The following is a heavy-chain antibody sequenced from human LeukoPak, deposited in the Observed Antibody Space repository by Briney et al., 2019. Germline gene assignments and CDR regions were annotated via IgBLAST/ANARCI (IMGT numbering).Heavy chain of an antibody. V-gene: IGHV3-21*01. CDR3: ARSLSYYDIPMFDP. J-gene: IGHJ5*02. Sequence: GGSLRLSCAASGFTFSSYSMNWVRQAPGKGLEWVSSISSSSSYIYYADSVKGRFTISRDNAKNSLYLQMNSLRDEDTAVYYCARSLSYYDIPMFDPWGQGTLVTVSS. D-gene: IGHD3-22*01. CDR1: GFTFSSYS. CDR2: ISSSSSYI.